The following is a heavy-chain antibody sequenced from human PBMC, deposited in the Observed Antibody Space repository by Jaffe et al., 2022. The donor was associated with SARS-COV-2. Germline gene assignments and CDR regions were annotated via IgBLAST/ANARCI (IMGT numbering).Heavy chain of an antibody. J-gene: IGHJ4*02. CDR1: GGPMSSSRQY. CDR3: ARHVPSFDN. Sequence: QLQLQESGPGLVKTSETLSLTCLVSGGPMSSSRQYWGWIRQPPGKGLEWIASIYHTGTTYYNPSLKSRVTIFMDTFKNQFSLRLTSVTAADTAVYYCARHVPSFDNWGQGTLVTVSS. V-gene: IGHV4-39*01. CDR2: IYHTGTT.